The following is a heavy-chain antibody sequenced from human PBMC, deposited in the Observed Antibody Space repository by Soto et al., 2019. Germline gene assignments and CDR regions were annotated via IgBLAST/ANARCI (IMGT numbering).Heavy chain of an antibody. CDR2: ISSSSSTI. D-gene: IGHD2-2*02. CDR3: AGTFVVPAAIAFGYYYGMDV. J-gene: IGHJ6*02. Sequence: AGGSLRLSCAASGFTFSSYSMNWVRQAPGKGLEWVSYISSSSSTIYYADSVKGRFTISRDNAKNSLYLRMNSLRDEDTAVYYCAGTFVVPAAIAFGYYYGMDVWGQGTTVTVSS. V-gene: IGHV3-48*02. CDR1: GFTFSSYS.